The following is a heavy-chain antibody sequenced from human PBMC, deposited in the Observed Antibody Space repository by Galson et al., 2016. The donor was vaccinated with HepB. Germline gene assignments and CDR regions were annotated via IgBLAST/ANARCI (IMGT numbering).Heavy chain of an antibody. CDR3: ARTWHSSFDY. CDR1: GDSVSSNSVA. D-gene: IGHD6-13*01. CDR2: TYYRSKWYN. J-gene: IGHJ4*02. V-gene: IGHV6-1*01. Sequence: CAISGDSVSSNSVAWNWIRQSPSRGLEWLGRTYYRSKWYNDYAVSVKGRITINPDTTKNQFSLQLNSVTPEDTAVYYCARTWHSSFDYWGQGTLGTVSS.